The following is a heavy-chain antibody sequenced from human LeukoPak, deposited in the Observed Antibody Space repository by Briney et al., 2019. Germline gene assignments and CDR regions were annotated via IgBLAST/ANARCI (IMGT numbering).Heavy chain of an antibody. CDR2: ADPEDGET. CDR1: GYTFTDYY. J-gene: IGHJ4*02. CDR3: ATMGYDSSGYHFDY. Sequence: ATVKISCKVSGYTFTDYYMHWVQQAPGKGLEWMGLADPEDGETIYAEKFQGRVTITADTSTDTAYMELSSLRSEDTAVYYCATMGYDSSGYHFDYWGQGTLVTVSS. D-gene: IGHD3-22*01. V-gene: IGHV1-69-2*01.